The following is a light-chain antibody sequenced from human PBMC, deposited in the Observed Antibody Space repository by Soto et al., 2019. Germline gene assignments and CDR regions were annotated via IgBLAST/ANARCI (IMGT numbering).Light chain of an antibody. CDR3: QSYDSSLSGSGV. CDR1: SSNIGAGYD. J-gene: IGLJ2*01. Sequence: QSVLTQPPSVSGAPGQRVTISRTGSSSNIGAGYDVHWYQQLPGTAPKLLIYGNSNRPSGVPDRFSGSKSGTSASLAITGLQAEDEADYYCQSYDSSLSGSGVFGGGTKLT. V-gene: IGLV1-40*01. CDR2: GNS.